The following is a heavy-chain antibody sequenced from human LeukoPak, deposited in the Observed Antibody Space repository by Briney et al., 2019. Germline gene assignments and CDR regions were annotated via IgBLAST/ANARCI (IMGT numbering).Heavy chain of an antibody. J-gene: IGHJ5*02. Sequence: SQTLSLTCTVSGGSISSGGYYWSWIRQHPGKGLEWIGYIYYSGSTYYNPSLKSRVSISVDTSKNQFSLKLSSVTAADTAVYYCARCPLVRGVILPWFDPWGQGTRVTVSS. D-gene: IGHD3-10*01. CDR2: IYYSGST. CDR3: ARCPLVRGVILPWFDP. V-gene: IGHV4-31*03. CDR1: GGSISSGGYY.